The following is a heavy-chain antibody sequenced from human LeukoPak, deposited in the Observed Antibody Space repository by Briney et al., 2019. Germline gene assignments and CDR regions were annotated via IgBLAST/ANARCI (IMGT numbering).Heavy chain of an antibody. V-gene: IGHV1-8*01. J-gene: IGHJ4*02. CDR1: GYPFINYD. CDR2: MNPNSGNR. Sequence: ASVKVSCKASGYPFINYDIKWVRQATGQGLEWMGWMNPNSGNRGYAQKFQGRVSMTRDTSVSTAYMELSSLRSEDTAVYYCARVVCSSTSCYFSSDYWGQGTLVTVSS. CDR3: ARVVCSSTSCYFSSDY. D-gene: IGHD2-2*01.